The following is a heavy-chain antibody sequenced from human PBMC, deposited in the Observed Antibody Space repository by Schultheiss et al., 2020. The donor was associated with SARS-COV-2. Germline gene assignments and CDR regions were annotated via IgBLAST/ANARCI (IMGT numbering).Heavy chain of an antibody. D-gene: IGHD3-3*01. CDR2: IYSGGST. CDR1: GFTFSNAW. V-gene: IGHV3-66*01. Sequence: GESLKISCAASGFTFSNAWMSWVRQAPGKGLEWVSVIYSGGSTYYADSVKGRFTISRDNSKNTLYLQMNSLRAEDTAVYYCARDGALLRFLEWLTGGYYYYMDVWGKGTTVTVSS. J-gene: IGHJ6*03. CDR3: ARDGALLRFLEWLTGGYYYYMDV.